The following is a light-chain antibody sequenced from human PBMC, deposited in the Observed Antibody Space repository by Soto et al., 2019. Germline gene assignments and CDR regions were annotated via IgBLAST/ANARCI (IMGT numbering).Light chain of an antibody. Sequence: QSALTQPPSVSGAPGQTVIISCSGSSSNIGAPYDVNWYRQLPGTVPKLLISGNHNRPSGVPDRFSGSKSGTSASLAITGLQAEDEADYYCQSYDSSLSGYVFGTGTKVTVL. CDR1: SSNIGAPYD. CDR2: GNH. J-gene: IGLJ1*01. CDR3: QSYDSSLSGYV. V-gene: IGLV1-40*01.